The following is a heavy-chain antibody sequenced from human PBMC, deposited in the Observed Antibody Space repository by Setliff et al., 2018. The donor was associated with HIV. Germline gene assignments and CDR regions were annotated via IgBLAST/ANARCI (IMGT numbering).Heavy chain of an antibody. D-gene: IGHD4-17*01. Sequence: SETLSLTCSISGGSISFYYWNWLRQTPGKGLEWIAYTFDNGNTHYNPSLESRVTLSLDTSRNLFSLRLASVTAADTAVYYCARDPPGYGDSKDYWGQGKLVTVSS. J-gene: IGHJ4*02. CDR3: ARDPPGYGDSKDY. CDR1: GGSISFYY. V-gene: IGHV4-59*01. CDR2: TFDNGNT.